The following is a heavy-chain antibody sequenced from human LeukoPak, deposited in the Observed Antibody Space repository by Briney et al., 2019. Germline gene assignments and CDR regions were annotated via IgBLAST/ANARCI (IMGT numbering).Heavy chain of an antibody. CDR3: ARYELLWFGELFGYFDY. Sequence: PSETLSLTCTVSGGSISSYYWSCIRQPPGKGLEWIGYIYYSGSTNYNPSLKSRVTISVDTSKNQFSLKLSSVTAADTAVYYCARYELLWFGELFGYFDYWGQGTLVTVSS. CDR2: IYYSGST. J-gene: IGHJ4*02. CDR1: GGSISSYY. V-gene: IGHV4-59*08. D-gene: IGHD3-10*01.